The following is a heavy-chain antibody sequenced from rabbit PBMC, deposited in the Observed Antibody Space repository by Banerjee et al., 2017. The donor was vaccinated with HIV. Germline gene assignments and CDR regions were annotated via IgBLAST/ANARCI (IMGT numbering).Heavy chain of an antibody. CDR1: GFSFSSGYD. CDR3: ARGGDTAWDDSFLVL. D-gene: IGHD4-2*01. CDR2: IYSGGSGNT. V-gene: IGHV1S40*01. J-gene: IGHJ4*01. Sequence: QQLVESGGGLVKPGASLTLTCKASGFSFSSGYDMCWVRQAPGKGLEWIACIYSGGSGNTYYASWARGRFAITRSTSLNTVTLQMTSLTAADTATYFCARGGDTAWDDSFLVLWGPGTLVTVS.